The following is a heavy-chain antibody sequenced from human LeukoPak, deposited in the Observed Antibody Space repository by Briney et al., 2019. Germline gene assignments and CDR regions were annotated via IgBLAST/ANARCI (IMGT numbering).Heavy chain of an antibody. J-gene: IGHJ4*02. CDR3: ARDRSYGSFNY. CDR1: GFTFSNFA. Sequence: GGSLRLSCAASGFTFSNFAVSWVRQAPGKGLEWVSAISGSGGSTYYADSVKGRFTISRDNSKNSLYLQMSSLRAEDTAVYYCARDRSYGSFNYWGQGTLVTVSS. V-gene: IGHV3-23*01. CDR2: ISGSGGST. D-gene: IGHD5-18*01.